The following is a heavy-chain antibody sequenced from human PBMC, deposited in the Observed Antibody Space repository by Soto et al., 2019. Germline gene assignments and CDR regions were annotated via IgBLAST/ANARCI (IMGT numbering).Heavy chain of an antibody. CDR1: GGSISSGGYY. D-gene: IGHD2-15*01. V-gene: IGHV4-31*03. CDR3: ARSVDYPLAYGMDV. J-gene: IGHJ6*02. Sequence: QVQLQESGPGLVKPSQTLSLTCTVSGGSISSGGYYWSWIRQHPGKGLEWIGYIYYSGSTYYNPALKSRVTITVDTSKNKSALKLSSVTAADAAVYYCARSVDYPLAYGMDVWGQGTTVTVSS. CDR2: IYYSGST.